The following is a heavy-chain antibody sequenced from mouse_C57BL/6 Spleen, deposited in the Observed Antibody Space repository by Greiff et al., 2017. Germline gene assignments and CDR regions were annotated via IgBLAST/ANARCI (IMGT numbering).Heavy chain of an antibody. D-gene: IGHD3-2*02. Sequence: EVQLQQSGPELVKPGASVKMSCKASGYTFTDYNMHWVKQSHGKNLEWIGYINPNNGGTSYNQKFKGKATLTVNKSSSTAYMELRSLTSEDSAVYYCALDSSGYVGGFAYWGQGTLVTVSA. CDR2: INPNNGGT. CDR1: GYTFTDYN. CDR3: ALDSSGYVGGFAY. V-gene: IGHV1-22*01. J-gene: IGHJ3*01.